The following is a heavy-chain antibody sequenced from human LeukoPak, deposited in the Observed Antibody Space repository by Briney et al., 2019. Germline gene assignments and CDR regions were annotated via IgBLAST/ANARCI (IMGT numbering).Heavy chain of an antibody. CDR3: ARLRFLEWLYFDY. CDR1: GGSISNYY. CDR2: IYYSGST. D-gene: IGHD3-3*01. Sequence: SETLSLTCTVSGGSISNYYWSWIRQPPGKGLEWIGYIYYSGSTNYNPSLKSRVTISIDTSKNQFSLKLSSVTAADTAVYYCARLRFLEWLYFDYWGQGTLVTVSS. J-gene: IGHJ4*02. V-gene: IGHV4-59*08.